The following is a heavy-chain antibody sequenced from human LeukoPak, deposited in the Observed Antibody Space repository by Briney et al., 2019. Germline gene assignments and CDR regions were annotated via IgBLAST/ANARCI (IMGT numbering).Heavy chain of an antibody. CDR2: INHGGSA. Sequence: SETLSLTCAVYGGFSSGYSWSWIRQPPGKGLEWIAEINHGGSANYNPSLKSRVTVSLDTSNNQFSLKLSSVTTADTAVYYCARAPGQWYYMDVWGKGTTVTLSS. CDR1: GGFSSGYS. J-gene: IGHJ6*03. D-gene: IGHD6-19*01. CDR3: ARAPGQWYYMDV. V-gene: IGHV4-34*01.